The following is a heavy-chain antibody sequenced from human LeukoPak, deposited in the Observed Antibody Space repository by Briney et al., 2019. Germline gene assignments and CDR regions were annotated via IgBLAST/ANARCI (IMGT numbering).Heavy chain of an antibody. CDR2: TKNDGSST. D-gene: IGHD2-8*01. J-gene: IGHJ4*02. Sequence: PGGSLRLSCAVSGVTSGFTFSRRWMHWVRQAPGKGLEWVSVTKNDGSSTNYADSVRGRFTVSRDNAQNTVYLEMNSLRVEDTAIYYCHPLAYASKWGQGTLVTVSS. V-gene: IGHV3-74*01. CDR3: HPLAYASK. CDR1: GVTSGFTFSRRW.